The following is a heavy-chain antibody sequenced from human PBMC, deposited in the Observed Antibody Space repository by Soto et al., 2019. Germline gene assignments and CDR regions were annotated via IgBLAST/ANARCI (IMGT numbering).Heavy chain of an antibody. CDR2: IYYSGSN. V-gene: IGHV4-30-4*01. Sequence: TRSLTCTVSAGSISSGDYYWSWIRQHPGKGLECIGYIYYSGSNYYNPSLKSRVTISVDTSKNQSSLKVSSVTAADTAVYYCERRTAGGSETYYNSWFDPWGQGTLVTVSS. CDR3: ERRTAGGSETYYNSWFDP. J-gene: IGHJ5*02. D-gene: IGHD3-10*01. CDR1: AGSISSGDYY.